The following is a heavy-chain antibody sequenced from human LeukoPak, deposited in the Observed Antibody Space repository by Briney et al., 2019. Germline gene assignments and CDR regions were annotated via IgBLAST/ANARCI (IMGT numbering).Heavy chain of an antibody. D-gene: IGHD3-22*01. V-gene: IGHV1-18*01. CDR1: GYTFTSYG. CDR2: ISAYNGDT. Sequence: ASVKVSCKASGYTFTSYGISWVRRAPGQGLEWMGWISAYNGDTNYAQKLQGRVTMTTDTSTSTAYMELRSLRSDDTAVYYCARGGPYYDSSGYSDDAFDIWGQGTMVTVSS. J-gene: IGHJ3*02. CDR3: ARGGPYYDSSGYSDDAFDI.